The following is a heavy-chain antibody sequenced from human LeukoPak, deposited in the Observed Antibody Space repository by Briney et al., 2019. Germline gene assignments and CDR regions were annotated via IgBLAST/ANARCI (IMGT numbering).Heavy chain of an antibody. D-gene: IGHD3-3*01. J-gene: IGHJ4*02. CDR2: INSDGSST. CDR1: GCTFSSYC. CDR3: ARDLDGIDY. V-gene: IGHV3-74*01. Sequence: WGTLSLTCAASGCTFSSYCMHWVRQAPGKGLVWVSRINSDGSSTSYADSVNGRFTISRDNAKNRLYLQMNSLRAEDTAVYYCARDLDGIDYWGQGTLVTVSS.